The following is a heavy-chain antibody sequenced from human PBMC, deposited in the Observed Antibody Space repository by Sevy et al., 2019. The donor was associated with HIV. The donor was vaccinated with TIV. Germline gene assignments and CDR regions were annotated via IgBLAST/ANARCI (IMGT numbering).Heavy chain of an antibody. D-gene: IGHD2-15*01. J-gene: IGHJ5*02. V-gene: IGHV4-34*01. CDR3: ARGSGAPLRYCSGGSCYGGTNWFDP. CDR1: GGSFSGYY. Sequence: SETLSLTCAVYGGSFSGYYWSWIRQPPGKGLEWIGEINHSGSTNYNPSLKSRVTISVDTSKNQFSLKLSSVTAADTAVYYRARGSGAPLRYCSGGSCYGGTNWFDPWGQGTLVTVSS. CDR2: INHSGST.